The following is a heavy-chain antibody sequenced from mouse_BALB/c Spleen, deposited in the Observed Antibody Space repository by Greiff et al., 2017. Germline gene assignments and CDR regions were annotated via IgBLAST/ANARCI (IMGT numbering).Heavy chain of an antibody. D-gene: IGHD1-2*01. CDR1: GYSITSDYA. Sequence: EVKLMESGPGLVKPSQSLSLTCTVTGYSITSDYAWNWIRQFPGNKLEWMGYISYSGSTSYNPSLKSRISITRDTSKNQFFLQLNSVTTEDTATYYCAEFITRYYYAMDYWGQGTSVTVSS. CDR2: ISYSGST. J-gene: IGHJ4*01. V-gene: IGHV3-2*02. CDR3: AEFITRYYYAMDY.